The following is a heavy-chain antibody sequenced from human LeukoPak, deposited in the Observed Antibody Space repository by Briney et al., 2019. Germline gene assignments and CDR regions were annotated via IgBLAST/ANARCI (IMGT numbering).Heavy chain of an antibody. D-gene: IGHD2-2*01. CDR2: TYTSGST. CDR1: GGSLISGGYY. J-gene: IGHJ5*02. CDR3: ARVSSSFDP. Sequence: SQALSLTCTVSGGSLISGGYYWSWIRQPAGKGLEWIGRTYTSGSTNYNPSLKSRVTISVDTSKNQFSLKLSSVTAADTAVYYCARVSSSFDPWGQGTLVTVSS. V-gene: IGHV4-61*02.